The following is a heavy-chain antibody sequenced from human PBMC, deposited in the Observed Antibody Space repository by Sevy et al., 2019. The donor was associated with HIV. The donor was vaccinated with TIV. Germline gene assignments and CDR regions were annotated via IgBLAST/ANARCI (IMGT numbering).Heavy chain of an antibody. Sequence: GGSLRLSCAASGFTFSTYWMSWVRRAPGKGLEWVATRNQDGSEKDYVDSVKGRFTISRDNAQNSLYLQMNSLRAEDTAVYYCAREGVGGFSYSLDCWGQGTLVTVSS. V-gene: IGHV3-7*01. CDR2: RNQDGSEK. CDR1: GFTFSTYW. CDR3: AREGVGGFSYSLDC. J-gene: IGHJ4*02. D-gene: IGHD5-18*01.